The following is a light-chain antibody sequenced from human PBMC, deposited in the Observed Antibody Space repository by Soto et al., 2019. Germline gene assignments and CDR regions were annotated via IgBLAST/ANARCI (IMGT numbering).Light chain of an antibody. CDR2: GAS. Sequence: EMVLTQSADTLSVSPGERAILSCRASQTVTSNFLAWYQQRPGQAPRLLIYGASSRAAGIPDRFSGSGSGTDFTLTISRLEPEDLAVYYCQQYGTSPETFGQGTKVDIK. CDR3: QQYGTSPET. V-gene: IGKV3-20*01. J-gene: IGKJ1*01. CDR1: QTVTSNF.